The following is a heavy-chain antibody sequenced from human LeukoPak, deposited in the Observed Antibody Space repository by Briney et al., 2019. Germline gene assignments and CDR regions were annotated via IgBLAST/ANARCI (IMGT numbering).Heavy chain of an antibody. CDR2: ISGSGGST. Sequence: TGGSLRLSCAASGFTVSGLCMSWVRQAPGKGLEWVSAISGSGGSTYYADSVKGRFTISRDNFKNTLYLQMNSLRAEDTAVYYCAKGRVHGLWGQGTLVTVSS. CDR3: AKGRVHGL. V-gene: IGHV3-23*01. D-gene: IGHD3-10*01. CDR1: GFTVSGLC. J-gene: IGHJ4*02.